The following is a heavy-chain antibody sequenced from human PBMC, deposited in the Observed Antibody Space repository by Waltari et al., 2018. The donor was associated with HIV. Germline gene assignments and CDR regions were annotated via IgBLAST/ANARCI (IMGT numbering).Heavy chain of an antibody. V-gene: IGHV4-59*01. J-gene: IGHJ6*02. CDR1: GGSISSYY. Sequence: QVQLQESGPGLVKPSETLSLTCTVSGGSISSYYWSWIRQPPGKGLEWIGYIYYSGSTNYNPSLKSRVTISVDTSKNQFSLKLSSVTAADTAVYYCARERGDYTLDYYYYYGMDVWGQGTTVTVSS. CDR3: ARERGDYTLDYYYYYGMDV. CDR2: IYYSGST. D-gene: IGHD4-17*01.